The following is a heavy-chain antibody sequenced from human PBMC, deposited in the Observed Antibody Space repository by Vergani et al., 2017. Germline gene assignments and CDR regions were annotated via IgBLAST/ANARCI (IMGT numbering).Heavy chain of an antibody. CDR3: AKGDLTRWQWLVRPYYYYXMDV. V-gene: IGHV3-43*02. Sequence: EVQLVESGGGVVQPGGSLRLSCAASGFTFDDYAMHWVRQAPGKGLEWVSLISGDGGSTYYADSVKGRFTISRDNSKNSLYLQMNSLRTEDTALYYCAKGDLTRWQWLVRPYYYYXMDVWGQGTTVTVSS. CDR2: ISGDGGST. J-gene: IGHJ6*02. CDR1: GFTFDDYA. D-gene: IGHD6-19*01.